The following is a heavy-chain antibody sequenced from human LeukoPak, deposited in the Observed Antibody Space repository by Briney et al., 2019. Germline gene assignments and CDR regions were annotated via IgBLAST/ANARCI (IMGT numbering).Heavy chain of an antibody. CDR3: ARTYYYDSSGYTDDY. D-gene: IGHD3-22*01. J-gene: IGHJ4*02. Sequence: GGSLRLSCAASGFTFSSYSMNWVRQAPGKGLEWVSYISSSSSTIYYADSVKGRFTISRDNAKNSLYLQMNSLRAEDTAVYYRARTYYYDSSGYTDDYWGQGTLVTVSS. CDR1: GFTFSSYS. V-gene: IGHV3-48*04. CDR2: ISSSSSTI.